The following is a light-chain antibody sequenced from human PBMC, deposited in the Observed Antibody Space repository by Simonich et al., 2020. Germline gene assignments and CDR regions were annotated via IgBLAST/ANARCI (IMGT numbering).Light chain of an antibody. V-gene: IGLV7-43*01. CDR1: TGAVTSGYY. CDR3: LLYYGGAWV. J-gene: IGLJ3*02. Sequence: QTLVTQEPSLTVSPGGTVTLTCASSTGAVTSGYYPNWFQQKPGQAPRALISSTSNKDSWTPARFSGSLLGGKAALTLSGVQPEEEAEYYCLLYYGGAWVFGGGTKLTVL. CDR2: STS.